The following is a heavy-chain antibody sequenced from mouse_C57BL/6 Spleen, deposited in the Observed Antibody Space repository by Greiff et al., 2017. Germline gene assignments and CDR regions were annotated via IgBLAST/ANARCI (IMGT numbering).Heavy chain of an antibody. CDR3: ARGGGWDAFDY. CDR1: GYTFTSYW. CDR2: IDPSDSET. J-gene: IGHJ2*01. Sequence: QVQLQQPGAELVRPGSSVKLSCKASGYTFTSYWMHWVKQRPIQGLEWIGNIDPSDSETHYNQKFKDKAILTVDKSSSTAYMPLCSLTSEDSAVYYCARGGGWDAFDYWGQGTTLTVYS. D-gene: IGHD4-1*01. V-gene: IGHV1-52*01.